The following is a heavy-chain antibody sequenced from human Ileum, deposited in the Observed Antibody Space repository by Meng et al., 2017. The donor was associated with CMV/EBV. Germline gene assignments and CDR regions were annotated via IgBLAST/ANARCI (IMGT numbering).Heavy chain of an antibody. CDR2: IYGGGRT. CDR1: GFTVSNNY. CDR3: AREQPYNYGPGGPGDYYYYDMDV. V-gene: IGHV3-53*01. Sequence: GGSLRLSCAASGFTVSNNYMSWVRQAPGRGLDWVSVIYGGGRTFYADSVKGRFTISRDSSKNTVYLEMHGLRAEDTAVYYCAREQPYNYGPGGPGDYYYYDMDVWGQGTTVTVSS. J-gene: IGHJ6*02. D-gene: IGHD3-10*01.